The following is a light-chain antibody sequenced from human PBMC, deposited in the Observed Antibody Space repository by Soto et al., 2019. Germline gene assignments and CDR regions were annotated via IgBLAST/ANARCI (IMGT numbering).Light chain of an antibody. J-gene: IGLJ1*01. CDR1: SSDVGSYNL. V-gene: IGLV2-23*01. CDR2: EGS. CDR3: CSYAGSNNYV. Sequence: QSALTQPASVSGSPGQSITISCTGTSSDVGSYNLVSWYQHHPGKAPKLMIYEGSKRPSGISNRFSGSKSGYTASLTISGLQAEDEADYYCCSYAGSNNYVFGTGTQLTVL.